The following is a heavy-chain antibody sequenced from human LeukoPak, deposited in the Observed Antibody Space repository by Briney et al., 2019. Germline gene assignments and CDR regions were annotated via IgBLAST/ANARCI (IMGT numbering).Heavy chain of an antibody. CDR2: VSGGGST. Sequence: PGGSLRLSCAASGFSFSSYNMNWVRQAPGRGLEWVSAVSGGGSTYYADPVKGRFTISRDNSRNTLYLEMNSLRADDTAVYYCAKVLNYYAPFDYWGQGTLVTVSS. CDR1: GFSFSSYN. D-gene: IGHD3-10*01. J-gene: IGHJ4*02. CDR3: AKVLNYYAPFDY. V-gene: IGHV3-23*01.